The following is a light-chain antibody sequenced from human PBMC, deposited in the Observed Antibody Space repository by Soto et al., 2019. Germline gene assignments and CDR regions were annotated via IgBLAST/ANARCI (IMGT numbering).Light chain of an antibody. CDR2: QTS. Sequence: TLSSFSGDRGNLSCRASQYMNTRLAWYQHRPGQAPSLLIYQTSIRAAGIPAKFSASGTGTDFTLTISDVQPEDFAVYYCHQRQSWPRTFGQGTKVAIK. CDR3: HQRQSWPRT. V-gene: IGKV3D-11*03. J-gene: IGKJ1*01. CDR1: QYMNTR.